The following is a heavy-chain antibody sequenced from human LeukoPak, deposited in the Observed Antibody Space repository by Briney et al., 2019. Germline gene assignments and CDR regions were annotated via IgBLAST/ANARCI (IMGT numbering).Heavy chain of an antibody. Sequence: PGGSLRLSCAASGFTFSSYGMHWVRQAPGKGLEWVAFIRYDGSNKYYADSVKGRFTISRDNSKNTLYLQMNSLRAEDTAVYYCAKDPGVVITMDHFDYWGQGTLVTVSS. CDR3: AKDPGVVITMDHFDY. J-gene: IGHJ4*02. CDR1: GFTFSSYG. D-gene: IGHD3-22*01. V-gene: IGHV3-30*02. CDR2: IRYDGSNK.